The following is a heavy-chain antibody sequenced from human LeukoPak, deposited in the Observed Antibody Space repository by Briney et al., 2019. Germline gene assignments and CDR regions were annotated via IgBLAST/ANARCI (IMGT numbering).Heavy chain of an antibody. J-gene: IGHJ3*02. V-gene: IGHV4-59*12. D-gene: IGHD2-21*02. CDR3: AGAYCGGDCYSRRTFDI. CDR2: IYYSGST. Sequence: PSETLSLTCTVSGGSISSYYWSWIRQPPGKGLEWIGYIYYSGSTNYNPSLKSRVTISVDTSKNQFSLKLSSVTAADTAVYYCAGAYCGGDCYSRRTFDIWGQGTMVTVSS. CDR1: GGSISSYY.